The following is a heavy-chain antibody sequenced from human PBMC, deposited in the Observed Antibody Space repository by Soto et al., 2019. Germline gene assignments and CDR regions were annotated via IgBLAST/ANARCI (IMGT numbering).Heavy chain of an antibody. Sequence: EVQLVESGGGLVKPGGSLRLSCAASGFTFSGHTINWVRQAPGKGLEWVSSVSSSSRYIYYADSVKGRFTVSRDNAEKSLYLQRNSLRAEDTAMYYCARGMGFDGSGYAFFDSWGQGTLVNVSS. V-gene: IGHV3-21*01. CDR3: ARGMGFDGSGYAFFDS. D-gene: IGHD3-10*01. CDR2: VSSSSRYI. J-gene: IGHJ4*02. CDR1: GFTFSGHT.